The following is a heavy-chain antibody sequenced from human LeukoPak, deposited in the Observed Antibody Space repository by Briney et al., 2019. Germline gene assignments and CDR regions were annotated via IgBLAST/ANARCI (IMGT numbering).Heavy chain of an antibody. D-gene: IGHD3-22*01. V-gene: IGHV3-23*01. CDR1: GFTFSSFA. J-gene: IGHJ4*02. Sequence: GGSLRLSCAASGFTFSSFAMSWVRQAPGKGLEWVSIISGSGGSTYYADSVKGRFTISRDNSKNTLYLQMNSLRAEDTAVYYCATSTSYYDSRGYYPYYFDYWGQGTLVTVSS. CDR2: ISGSGGST. CDR3: ATSTSYYDSRGYYPYYFDY.